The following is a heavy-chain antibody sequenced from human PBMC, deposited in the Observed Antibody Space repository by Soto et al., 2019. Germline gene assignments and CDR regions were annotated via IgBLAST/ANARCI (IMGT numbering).Heavy chain of an antibody. J-gene: IGHJ4*02. CDR1: GGSITSGGYS. CDR3: ARGRGYYRNFDS. Sequence: QVQLQESGPGLVKPSQTLSLTCYVSGGSITSGGYSWTWVRHQPGKALQWIGYIFASGSAYYTPSLKSRLTISVDTGKNLFSLEMSAVTAADTAVYYCARGRGYYRNFDSWGQGTMVSVSS. CDR2: IFASGSA. V-gene: IGHV4-31*02. D-gene: IGHD3-3*01.